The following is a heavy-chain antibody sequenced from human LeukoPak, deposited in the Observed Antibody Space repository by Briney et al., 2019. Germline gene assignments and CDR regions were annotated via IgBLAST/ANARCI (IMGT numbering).Heavy chain of an antibody. CDR2: IYKNAIT. D-gene: IGHD2-2*01. V-gene: IGHV3-53*01. J-gene: IGHJ5*02. Sequence: GGSLRLSCAASGFTVSSNYMTWVRQAPGKGLEWVSVIYKNAITYYADTVKGRFTISRDNSKNTLYLQMNSLRADDTAVYYCARWGYCSSTSCYLHVGKNWFDPWGQGTLVTVSS. CDR3: ARWGYCSSTSCYLHVGKNWFDP. CDR1: GFTVSSNY.